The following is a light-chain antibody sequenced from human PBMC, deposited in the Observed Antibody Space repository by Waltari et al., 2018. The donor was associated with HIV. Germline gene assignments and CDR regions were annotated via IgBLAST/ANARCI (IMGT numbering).Light chain of an antibody. V-gene: IGLV6-57*02. J-gene: IGLJ2*01. CDR3: QSYHTCSHVS. Sequence: FMLTQPHSVSESPGKTVTISCTGSSGSIASNNVQWYQQRPGSAPTTVIYEHRQRPSRVPNRFSGSIDSTSNSTFLTISVLKTEDEADYYCQSYHTCSHVSFGGGTKLTVL. CDR1: SGSIASNN. CDR2: EHR.